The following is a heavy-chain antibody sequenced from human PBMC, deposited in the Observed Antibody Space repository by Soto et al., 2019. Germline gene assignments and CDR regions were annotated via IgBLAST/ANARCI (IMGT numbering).Heavy chain of an antibody. CDR2: IYYSGST. J-gene: IGHJ5*02. D-gene: IGHD3-3*01. Sequence: SETLSLTCTVSGGSISSGGYYWSWIRQHPGKGLEWIGYIYYSGSTYYNPSLKSRVTISVDTSKNQFSLKLSSVTAADTAVYYCARVGYDFWSGYYTGQNWFDPWGQGTLVTVSS. CDR1: GGSISSGGYY. CDR3: ARVGYDFWSGYYTGQNWFDP. V-gene: IGHV4-31*02.